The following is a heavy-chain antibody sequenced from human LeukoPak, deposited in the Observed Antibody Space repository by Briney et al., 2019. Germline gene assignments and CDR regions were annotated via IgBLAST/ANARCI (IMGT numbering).Heavy chain of an antibody. D-gene: IGHD3-16*02. CDR3: ARFIRLGELSLKS. V-gene: IGHV4-59*01. CDR1: GGSFSGYY. Sequence: PSETLSLTCAVYGGSFSGYYWSWIRQPPGKGLEWIGYIYYSGSTNYNPSLKSRVTISVDTSKNQFSLKLSSVTAADTAVYYCARFIRLGELSLKSWGQGTLVTVSS. J-gene: IGHJ5*02. CDR2: IYYSGST.